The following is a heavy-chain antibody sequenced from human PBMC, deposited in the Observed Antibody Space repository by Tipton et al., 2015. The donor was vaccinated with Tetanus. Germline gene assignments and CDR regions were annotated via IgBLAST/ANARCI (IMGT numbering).Heavy chain of an antibody. CDR1: RGSRSANY. CDR3: ARASQRTFEF. Sequence: TLSLTCAVSRGSRSANYWTWIRQPPGKGLEWIGNIYNIARTNYNPSLRSRVTMSVDTSKNQFYLQLSSVTAADTAVYFCARASQRTFEFWGQGTLVAVSS. V-gene: IGHV4-59*01. CDR2: IYNIART. J-gene: IGHJ4*02. D-gene: IGHD5-18*01.